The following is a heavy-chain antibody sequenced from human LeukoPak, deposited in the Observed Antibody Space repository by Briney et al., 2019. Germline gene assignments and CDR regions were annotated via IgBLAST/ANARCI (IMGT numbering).Heavy chain of an antibody. V-gene: IGHV4-39*07. J-gene: IGHJ5*02. CDR1: GGSISSSSYY. CDR3: ARGTVGYCSGGSCQGWFDP. Sequence: SETLSLTCTVSGGSISSSSYYWGWIRQPPGKGLEWIGHIYYSGPTYYNPSLKSRVTISIDTSKNQFSLKLSSVTAADTAVYYCARGTVGYCSGGSCQGWFDPWGQGTLVTVSS. CDR2: IYYSGPT. D-gene: IGHD2-15*01.